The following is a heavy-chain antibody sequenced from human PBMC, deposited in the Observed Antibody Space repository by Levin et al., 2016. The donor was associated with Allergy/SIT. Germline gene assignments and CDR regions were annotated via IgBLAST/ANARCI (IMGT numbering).Heavy chain of an antibody. Sequence: GESLKISCAVSGFTFSNHGMSWVRQAPGKGLEWVSSISSTGDLTYYADSVKGRFTSSRDNSKNTLFLQMNTLRAEDTAIYYCAKIGVVALWYFDYWGQGALVTVSS. CDR2: ISSTGDLT. J-gene: IGHJ4*02. CDR3: AKIGVVALWYFDY. V-gene: IGHV3-23*01. CDR1: GFTFSNHG. D-gene: IGHD3-22*01.